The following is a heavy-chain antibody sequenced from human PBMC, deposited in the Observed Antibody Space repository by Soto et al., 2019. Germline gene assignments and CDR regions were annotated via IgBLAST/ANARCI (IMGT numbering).Heavy chain of an antibody. J-gene: IGHJ1*01. Sequence: SVKVSCKASGGTFSSYAISWVRQAPGQGLEWMGGITPIFGTANYAQKFQGRVTITADESTSTAYMELSSLRSEDTAVYYCAGPVAYYYDSSGYRFLQHWGQGTLVTAPQ. V-gene: IGHV1-69*13. CDR3: AGPVAYYYDSSGYRFLQH. CDR1: GGTFSSYA. CDR2: ITPIFGTA. D-gene: IGHD3-22*01.